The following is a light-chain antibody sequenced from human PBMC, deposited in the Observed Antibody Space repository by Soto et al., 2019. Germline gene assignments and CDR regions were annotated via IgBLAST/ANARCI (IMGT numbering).Light chain of an antibody. V-gene: IGKV3-20*01. CDR3: QQDMSYVT. CDR2: GVS. Sequence: EIVLTQSPGSLSLSPGETATLSCRASQSVDSTFFAWYPKKPGQAPRLLMYGVSKRTTGIPDRFSGSGSGTDFTLTISRLEHEDFAVYYCQQDMSYVTFGQGTRVEIK. J-gene: IGKJ1*01. CDR1: QSVDSTF.